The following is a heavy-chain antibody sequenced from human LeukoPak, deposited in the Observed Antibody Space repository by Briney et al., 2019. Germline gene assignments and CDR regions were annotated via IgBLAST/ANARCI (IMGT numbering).Heavy chain of an antibody. CDR1: GGSFSGYY. CDR2: LTHSKST. J-gene: IGHJ6*02. Sequence: SETLSLTCAVYGGSFSGYYWSWIRQPPGKGLEWIGELTHSKSTNYNPSLKSRVTISVDTSKKQFSLKLSSVTAADTAVYYCARGHVGSYVYYYYYGMDVWGQETTVTVSS. CDR3: ARGHVGSYVYYYYYGMDV. D-gene: IGHD6-6*01. V-gene: IGHV4-34*01.